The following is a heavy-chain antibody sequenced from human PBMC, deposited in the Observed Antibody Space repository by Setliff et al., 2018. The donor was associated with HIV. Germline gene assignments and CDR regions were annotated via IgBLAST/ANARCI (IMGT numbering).Heavy chain of an antibody. CDR3: AKSSLIVVVGTDYFDS. V-gene: IGHV3-30*04. J-gene: IGHJ4*02. Sequence: GGSLRLSCAASGFSFGNFAMHWVRQAPGKGLEWLAVISSDGTNEYYVDSVRGRFTISRDNDRNTLNLRLDRLRADDTAVYYCAKSSLIVVVGTDYFDSWGQGTLVTVS. CDR1: GFSFGNFA. CDR2: ISSDGTNE. D-gene: IGHD3-22*01.